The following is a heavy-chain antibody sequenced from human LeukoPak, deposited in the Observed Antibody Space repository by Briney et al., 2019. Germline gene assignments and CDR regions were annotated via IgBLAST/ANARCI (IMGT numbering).Heavy chain of an antibody. Sequence: ASVKVSCKASGYTFTGYYMHWVRQAPGQRLEWMGWINAGNGDTGYPQKFQGRVTITRDTSASTAYMELSSLRSEDTALYYCARKDYFGSGVYFFDYWGQGTLVTVSS. CDR2: INAGNGDT. D-gene: IGHD3-10*01. CDR1: GYTFTGYY. V-gene: IGHV1-3*01. CDR3: ARKDYFGSGVYFFDY. J-gene: IGHJ4*02.